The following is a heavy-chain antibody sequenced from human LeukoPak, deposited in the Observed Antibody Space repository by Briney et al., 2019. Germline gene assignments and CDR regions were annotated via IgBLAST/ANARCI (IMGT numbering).Heavy chain of an antibody. CDR2: ISSSGSTI. CDR1: GFTFSSYE. CDR3: ARTHTAGTPEACNFDY. V-gene: IGHV3-48*03. J-gene: IGHJ4*02. Sequence: GGSLRLPCAASGFTFSSYEMNWVRQAPGKGLEWVSYISSSGSTIYYADSVKGRFTISRDNAKNSLYLQMNSLRAEDTAVYYCARTHTAGTPEACNFDYWGQGTLVTVSS. D-gene: IGHD6-13*01.